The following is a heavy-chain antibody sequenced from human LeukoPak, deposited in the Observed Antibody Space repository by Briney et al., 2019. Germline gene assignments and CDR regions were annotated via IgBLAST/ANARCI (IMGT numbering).Heavy chain of an antibody. D-gene: IGHD1-26*01. V-gene: IGHV4-34*01. CDR3: ARGRVGPPSLAY. J-gene: IGHJ4*02. Sequence: SETLSLTCAVDGGSLSGYYWRCVRQPPGEGLEWIGEINNSGTTNYHPSLKSPFPISVDTSKNQFSLKLSSATAADTAVCYCARGRVGPPSLAYWGQGNPVTVSS. CDR1: GGSLSGYY. CDR2: INNSGTT.